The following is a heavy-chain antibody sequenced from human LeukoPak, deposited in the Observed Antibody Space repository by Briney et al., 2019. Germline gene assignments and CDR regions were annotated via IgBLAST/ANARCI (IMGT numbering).Heavy chain of an antibody. CDR1: GYTFTSYY. CDR3: ARRGHCSGGSCYSDSYWYFDL. Sequence: ASVKVSCKASGYTFTSYYMHWVRQAPGHGVEGMGMINPSGGSASYAQKFQGRVTMTRDTSTSTVYMELSSLRSEDTAVYYCARRGHCSGGSCYSDSYWYFDLWGRGTLVTVSS. D-gene: IGHD2-15*01. J-gene: IGHJ2*01. CDR2: INPSGGSA. V-gene: IGHV1-46*01.